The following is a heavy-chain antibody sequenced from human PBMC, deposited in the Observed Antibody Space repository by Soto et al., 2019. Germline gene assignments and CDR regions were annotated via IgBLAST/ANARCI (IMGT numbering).Heavy chain of an antibody. V-gene: IGHV4-59*08. J-gene: IGHJ4*02. CDR3: VRQELSGSYTTYSDY. CDR2: IYYSVST. Sequence: SETLSLTCTVSGGSISSYYWSWIRQPPGKGLEWIGYIYYSVSTNYNPSLKSRVTISVDTSKNQFSLKLSSVTAADTAVYYCVRQELSGSYTTYSDYWGQGTLVTVSS. D-gene: IGHD1-26*01. CDR1: GGSISSYY.